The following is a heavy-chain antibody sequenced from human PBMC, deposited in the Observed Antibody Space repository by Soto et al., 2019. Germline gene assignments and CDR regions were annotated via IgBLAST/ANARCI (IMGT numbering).Heavy chain of an antibody. Sequence: QVQLVQSGAEVKKPGSSVKVSCKASGGTFSSYAISWVRQAPGQGLEWMGGTIPIFGTANYAQKFQGRVTITADESTSTANMELSSLRSEDTAVYYCASGAAMVARGYYYYGMDVWGQGTTVTVSS. CDR2: TIPIFGTA. CDR3: ASGAAMVARGYYYYGMDV. V-gene: IGHV1-69*12. D-gene: IGHD5-18*01. CDR1: GGTFSSYA. J-gene: IGHJ6*02.